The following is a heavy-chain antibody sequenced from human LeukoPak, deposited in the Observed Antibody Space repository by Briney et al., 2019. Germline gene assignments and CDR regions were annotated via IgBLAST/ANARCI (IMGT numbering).Heavy chain of an antibody. CDR1: GFTFSSHW. CDR3: ARRRGDLLWFGESFDY. J-gene: IGHJ4*02. V-gene: IGHV3-7*04. CDR2: IKQDGSEK. D-gene: IGHD3-10*01. Sequence: GGSLRLSCAASGFTFSSHWMSWVRQAPGKGLEWVANIKQDGSEKYYVDSVKGRFTISRDNAKNSLYLQMNSLRAEDTAVYYCARRRGDLLWFGESFDYWGQGTLVTVSS.